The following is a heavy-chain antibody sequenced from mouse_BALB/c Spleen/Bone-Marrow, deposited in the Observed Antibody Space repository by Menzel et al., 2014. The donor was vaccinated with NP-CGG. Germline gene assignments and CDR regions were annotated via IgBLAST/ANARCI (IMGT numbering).Heavy chain of an antibody. Sequence: ASRVDFSRYWMSWVRQAPGKGLEWIGEINPDSSTINYTPSLRDKFIISRDSAKNTLYLQMSKVRSEDTALYYCARLGYGNSLVMDHWGQGTSVTVSS. D-gene: IGHD2-10*02. J-gene: IGHJ4*01. CDR2: INPDSSTI. CDR3: ARLGYGNSLVMDH. CDR1: RVDFSRYW. V-gene: IGHV4-1*02.